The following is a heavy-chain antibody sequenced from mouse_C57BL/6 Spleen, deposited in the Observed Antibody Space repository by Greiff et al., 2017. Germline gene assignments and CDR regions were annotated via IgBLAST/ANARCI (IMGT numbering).Heavy chain of an antibody. D-gene: IGHD2-1*01. CDR3: GRHVIYYGNYENAMDY. CDR1: GFTFSSYG. Sequence: DVKLVESGGDLVKPGGSLKLSCAASGFTFSSYGMSWVRQTPDKRLEWVATISSGGSYTYYPHSVKGRFTISRDHAKNTLYLQMMNLKSEETATYYCGRHVIYYGNYENAMDYWGQGTSVTVSS. CDR2: ISSGGSYT. V-gene: IGHV5-6*02. J-gene: IGHJ4*01.